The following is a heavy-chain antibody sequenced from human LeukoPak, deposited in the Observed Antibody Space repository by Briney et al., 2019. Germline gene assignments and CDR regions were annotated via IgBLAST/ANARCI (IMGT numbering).Heavy chain of an antibody. J-gene: IGHJ4*02. V-gene: IGHV4-4*07. D-gene: IGHD3-22*01. CDR3: ARLSYDSSGYNKFDY. CDR2: IYTSGST. CDR1: GGSISSYY. Sequence: SETLSLTCTVSGGSISSYYWSWIRQPAGKGLEWIGRIYTSGSTNYNPSHKSRVTMSVDTSKNQFSLKLSSVTAADTAVYYCARLSYDSSGYNKFDYWGQGTLVTVSS.